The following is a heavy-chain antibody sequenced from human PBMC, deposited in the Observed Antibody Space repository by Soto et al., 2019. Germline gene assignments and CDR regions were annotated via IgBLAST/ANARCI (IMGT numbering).Heavy chain of an antibody. CDR2: INPNSGGT. Sequence: QVQLVQSGAEVKKPGASVKVSCKASGYTFTGYYMHWVRQAPGQGLEWMGWINPNSGGTNYAQKFQGRVTMTRDTSISTAYMELSRLRSDDTAVYYCARDEPLYSSGWYGSLAWIYGMDVWGQGTTVTVSS. J-gene: IGHJ6*02. CDR1: GYTFTGYY. V-gene: IGHV1-2*02. CDR3: ARDEPLYSSGWYGSLAWIYGMDV. D-gene: IGHD6-19*01.